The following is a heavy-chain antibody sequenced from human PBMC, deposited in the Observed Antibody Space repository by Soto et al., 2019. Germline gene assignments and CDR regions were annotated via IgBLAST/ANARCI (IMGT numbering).Heavy chain of an antibody. Sequence: GSLRLSCAASVFTFSSYSMNWVRQAPGNGLEWVSSISSSSSYIYYADSVKGRFTISRDNAKNSLYLKMNSLRAEDTAVYYCSREGGDIVVVPAAIGDYYYYGMDVWGQGTTVTVSS. V-gene: IGHV3-21*01. D-gene: IGHD2-2*02. CDR3: SREGGDIVVVPAAIGDYYYYGMDV. CDR2: ISSSSSYI. CDR1: VFTFSSYS. J-gene: IGHJ6*02.